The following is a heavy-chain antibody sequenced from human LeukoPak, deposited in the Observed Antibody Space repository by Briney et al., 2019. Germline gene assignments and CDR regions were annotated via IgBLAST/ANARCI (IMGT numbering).Heavy chain of an antibody. CDR1: GGTFSSYA. CDR2: IIPIFGTA. Sequence: SVKVSCRASGGTFSSYAISWVRQAPGQRLEWMGGIIPIFGTANYAQKFQGRVTITADKSTSTAYMELSSLRSEDTAVYYCARAPPYGSGYYFDYWGQGTLVTVSS. J-gene: IGHJ4*02. V-gene: IGHV1-69*06. CDR3: ARAPPYGSGYYFDY. D-gene: IGHD3-10*01.